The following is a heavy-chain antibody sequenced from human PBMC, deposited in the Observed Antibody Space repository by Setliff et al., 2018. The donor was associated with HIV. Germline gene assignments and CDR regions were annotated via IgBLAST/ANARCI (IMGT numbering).Heavy chain of an antibody. V-gene: IGHV3-30*02. Sequence: GESLKISCAASGFTFSRYGMHWVRQAPGKGLEWVAFIRFDGSNKYYADSVKGRFTVSRDNSKNTVYLQMNSLRDEDRAVYYCARESSTVRGVIDIWGQGTMVTV. CDR3: ARESSTVRGVIDI. D-gene: IGHD3-10*01. J-gene: IGHJ3*02. CDR1: GFTFSRYG. CDR2: IRFDGSNK.